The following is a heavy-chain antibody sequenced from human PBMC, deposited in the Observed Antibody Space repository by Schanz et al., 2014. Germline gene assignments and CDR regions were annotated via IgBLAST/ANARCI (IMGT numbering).Heavy chain of an antibody. CDR2: IKQDESER. CDR1: GFTFSTYC. Sequence: EVQLVESGGVLVQPVGSLRLSCAASGFTFSTYCMSWVRQAPGKGLEWVANIKQDESERSYVDSVKGRFTISRDNAKNSLYLQMNSLRAEDTAVYYCARDKGGYYPFDYWGQGTLVTVSS. V-gene: IGHV3-7*01. J-gene: IGHJ4*02. D-gene: IGHD3-3*01. CDR3: ARDKGGYYPFDY.